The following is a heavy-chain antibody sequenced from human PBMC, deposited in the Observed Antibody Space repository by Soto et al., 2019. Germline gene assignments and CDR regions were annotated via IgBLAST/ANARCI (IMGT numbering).Heavy chain of an antibody. J-gene: IGHJ4*02. CDR2: VKPIVSMS. CDR3: ASSYGSGYRAFDY. CDR1: GDTFNFYS. Sequence: QVQLVQSGAEVKRPGSLVKVSCKASGDTFNFYSINWVRQGPGLGLEWMGRVKPIVSMSNYAQKFQGRVTMTADKSTSTAYMELSSLRSEDTAIYYCASSYGSGYRAFDYWGQGALVTVSS. D-gene: IGHD3-10*01. V-gene: IGHV1-69*02.